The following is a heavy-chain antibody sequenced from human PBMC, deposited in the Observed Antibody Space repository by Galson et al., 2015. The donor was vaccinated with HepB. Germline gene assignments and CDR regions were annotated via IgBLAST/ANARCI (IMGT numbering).Heavy chain of an antibody. J-gene: IGHJ4*02. Sequence: SVKVSCKVSGYNITEFSIHWVRQAPGKGLEWMGGFDPDDGETIYAQKFQGRVTMTEDTSTDTAYMELSSLRSEDTAVYYCASWDPGTGAVFDYWGQGTLVTVSS. V-gene: IGHV1-24*01. D-gene: IGHD1-1*01. CDR2: FDPDDGET. CDR3: ASWDPGTGAVFDY. CDR1: GYNITEFS.